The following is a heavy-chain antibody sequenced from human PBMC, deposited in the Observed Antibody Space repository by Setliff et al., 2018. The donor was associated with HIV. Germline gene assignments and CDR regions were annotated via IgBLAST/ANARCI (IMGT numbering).Heavy chain of an antibody. V-gene: IGHV4-39*01. CDR1: GGPISSNSYY. D-gene: IGHD2-15*01. CDR2: IYSSGST. Sequence: SETLSLTCTVSVSGGPISSNSYYWGWIRQPPGKGLEWIGNIYSSGSTYYNPSLKSRVTISVDTSKDQFTLKLSSVTAADTAVYFCATTARGTGGGVAFDIWGQGTMVTVSS. J-gene: IGHJ3*02. CDR3: ATTARGTGGGVAFDI.